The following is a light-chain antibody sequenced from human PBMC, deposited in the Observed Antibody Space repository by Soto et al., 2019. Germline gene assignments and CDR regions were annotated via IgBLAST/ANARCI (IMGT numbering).Light chain of an antibody. CDR3: QERSYVVT. CDR1: QSISTY. CDR2: DAF. J-gene: IGKJ4*01. V-gene: IGKV3-11*01. Sequence: EIVLTQSPATLSLSPGERATLSCRASQSISTYLAWYQQKPGQTPRLLIYDAFHRAPGIPARFSVSGSGTDFTLSINSLESEDFAVYYCQERSYVVTFGGGTKVEI.